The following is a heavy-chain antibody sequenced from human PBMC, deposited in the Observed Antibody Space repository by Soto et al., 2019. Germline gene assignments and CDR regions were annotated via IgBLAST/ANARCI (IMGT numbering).Heavy chain of an antibody. J-gene: IGHJ6*03. Sequence: ASVKVSCKASGCTFSSYTISWVRQAPEQRLEWMGWINAGNGNTKYSQKFQGRVTITRDTSASTAYMELSSLRSEDTAVYYCARDRRVTIFGVVIRYYYYMDVWGKGTTVTVSS. CDR3: ARDRRVTIFGVVIRYYYYMDV. D-gene: IGHD3-3*01. V-gene: IGHV1-3*01. CDR1: GCTFSSYT. CDR2: INAGNGNT.